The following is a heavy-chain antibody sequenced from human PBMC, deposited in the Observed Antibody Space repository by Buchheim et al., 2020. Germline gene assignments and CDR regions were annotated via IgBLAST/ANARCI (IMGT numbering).Heavy chain of an antibody. V-gene: IGHV1-18*01. CDR2: ITVYNGKT. CDR3: ASYDFWSDYYYFYY. CDR1: GYTFTSYG. Sequence: QVQLVQSGAEVKKPGASVKVSCKASGYTFTSYGFSWVRQAPGQGLEWMGWITVYNGKTKYAQKFQGRVTMTTETSTTTAYMELRSLRSDDTAVYYCASYDFWSDYYYFYYWGQGTL. D-gene: IGHD3-3*01. J-gene: IGHJ4*02.